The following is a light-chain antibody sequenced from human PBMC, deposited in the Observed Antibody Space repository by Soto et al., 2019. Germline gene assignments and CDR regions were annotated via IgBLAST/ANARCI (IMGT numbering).Light chain of an antibody. CDR1: QSIRTY. CDR2: TAS. V-gene: IGKV1-39*01. Sequence: DIQMTQSPSSLSASVGDRVTISCRASQSIRTYVNWYQHKSGKAPKLLIYTASSLQSGVPARFSGSRSGKDFTHNISSLQPENFATYYCQQSDSNTYTFGQGTKLEIK. J-gene: IGKJ2*01. CDR3: QQSDSNTYT.